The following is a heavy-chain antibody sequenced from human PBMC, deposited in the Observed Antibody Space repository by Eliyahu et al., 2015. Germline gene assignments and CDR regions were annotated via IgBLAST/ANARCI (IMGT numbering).Heavy chain of an antibody. CDR1: GVATRSSDXY. CDR2: IHYSGNT. J-gene: IGHJ4*02. D-gene: IGHD1-14*01. Sequence: QLQLQESGPGLVKPSETLSLTCTVXGVATRSSDXYWGWIRXPPGKGLEWIGXIHYSGNTFYNPSLKSRVTISVDTSKNQFSMKLSSVTATDTAVYYCAAGNSYIDYWGQGTLVTVSS. V-gene: IGHV4-39*01. CDR3: AAGNSYIDY.